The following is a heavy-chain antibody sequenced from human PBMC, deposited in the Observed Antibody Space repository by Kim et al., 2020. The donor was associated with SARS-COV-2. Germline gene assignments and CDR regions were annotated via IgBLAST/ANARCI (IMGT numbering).Heavy chain of an antibody. CDR1: GGSISSYY. J-gene: IGHJ6*02. V-gene: IGHV4-59*01. Sequence: SETLSLTCTVSGGSISSYYWSWIRQPPGKGLEWIGYIYYSGGTNYNPSLKSRVTISVDTSKNQFSLKLSSVTAADTAVYYCARRPGYSGHLRGGNYYYYGMDVWGQGTTVTVSS. CDR3: ARRPGYSGHLRGGNYYYYGMDV. D-gene: IGHD1-26*01. CDR2: IYYSGGT.